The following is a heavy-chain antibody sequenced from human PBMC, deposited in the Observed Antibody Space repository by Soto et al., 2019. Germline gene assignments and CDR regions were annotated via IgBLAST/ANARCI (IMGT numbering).Heavy chain of an antibody. CDR2: IHYSWST. Sequence: SETLSLTCTASGDSIGTTHSYWAWIRQSPGKGLECIGNIHYSWSTYYMPYLRSRVTLSVDTSKNQFSLRLTSVTAEDTAVYYCARHEGNGNVWPLDYWGQGILVTVS. D-gene: IGHD2-8*01. CDR1: GDSIGTTHSY. CDR3: ARHEGNGNVWPLDY. V-gene: IGHV4-39*01. J-gene: IGHJ4*02.